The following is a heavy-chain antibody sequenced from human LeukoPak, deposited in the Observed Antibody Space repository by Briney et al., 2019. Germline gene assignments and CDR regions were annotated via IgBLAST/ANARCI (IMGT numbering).Heavy chain of an antibody. V-gene: IGHV1-2*02. CDR3: ARGTWYYDILSDYYYYMDV. D-gene: IGHD3-9*01. Sequence: GASVKVSCKASGYTFTGYYMHWERQAPGQGLEWMGWINPNSGGTNYAQKFQGRVTMTRDTSISTAYMELSRLRSDDTAVYYCARGTWYYDILSDYYYYMDVWGKGTTVTVSS. CDR2: INPNSGGT. J-gene: IGHJ6*03. CDR1: GYTFTGYY.